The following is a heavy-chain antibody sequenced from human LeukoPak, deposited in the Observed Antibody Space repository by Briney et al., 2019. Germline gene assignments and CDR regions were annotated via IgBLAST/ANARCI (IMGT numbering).Heavy chain of an antibody. D-gene: IGHD3-22*01. V-gene: IGHV3-53*01. Sequence: GGSLRLSCAASGFTVSSNYMSWVRHAPGKGLEWVSVIYSGGSTYYADSVKGRFTISRDNSKNTLYLQMNSLRAEDTAVYYCARVDYYDSSGYYSSYYYYYGMDVWGQGTTVTVSS. CDR1: GFTVSSNY. J-gene: IGHJ6*02. CDR2: IYSGGST. CDR3: ARVDYYDSSGYYSSYYYYYGMDV.